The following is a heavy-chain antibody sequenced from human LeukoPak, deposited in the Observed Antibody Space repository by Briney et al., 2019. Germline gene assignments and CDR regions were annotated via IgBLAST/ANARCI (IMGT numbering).Heavy chain of an antibody. D-gene: IGHD3-3*01. V-gene: IGHV3-74*01. Sequence: PGGSLRLSCAASGFTFSSYWMHWVRQAPGKGLLWVSRINSDGSSTSYADSVKGRFTISRDNSKKTLYLQMNSLRAEDMAVYYCAKDKTHDFWSGAFFDYWGQGTLVTVSS. CDR1: GFTFSSYW. CDR3: AKDKTHDFWSGAFFDY. CDR2: INSDGSST. J-gene: IGHJ4*02.